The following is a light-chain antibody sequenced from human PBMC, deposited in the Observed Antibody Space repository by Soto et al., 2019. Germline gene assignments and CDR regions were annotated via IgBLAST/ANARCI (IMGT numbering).Light chain of an antibody. CDR1: QSVSSN. Sequence: EIVMTQSPATLSVSPGERATLSCRASQSVSSNLAWYQQKPGQTPKLLIYVASTRATGIPARFSGSGSGTEFTLTSSSLQYEDFAVYYCQQYTVWPLTFGGGTKVEFK. V-gene: IGKV3-15*01. CDR2: VAS. CDR3: QQYTVWPLT. J-gene: IGKJ4*01.